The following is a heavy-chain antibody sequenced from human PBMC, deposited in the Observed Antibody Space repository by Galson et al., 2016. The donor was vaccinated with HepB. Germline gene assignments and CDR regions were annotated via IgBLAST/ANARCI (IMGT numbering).Heavy chain of an antibody. J-gene: IGHJ3*01. D-gene: IGHD5-12*01. CDR1: GGSFRSQT. CDR2: IIPIVSPA. CDR3: ATRTMHGYSGDDAFDV. V-gene: IGHV1-69*13. Sequence: SVKVFCKASGGSFRSQTISWVRQAPGHGLEWMGGIIPIVSPAGHAPKFQGRVTITADEATSTAYLDLSSLNSEDTAIYYCATRTMHGYSGDDAFDVWGQGTLVTVSS.